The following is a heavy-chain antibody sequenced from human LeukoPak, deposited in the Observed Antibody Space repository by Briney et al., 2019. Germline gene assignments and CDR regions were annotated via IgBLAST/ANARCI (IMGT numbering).Heavy chain of an antibody. Sequence: PSETLSLTCTVSGGSISSGSYYWSWIRQPPGKGLEWIARIYTSGSTNYNPSLKSRVTISVDTSKNEFSLKLSTVTAADTAVYYCARALEYSSSFFDYWGQGTLVTISS. J-gene: IGHJ4*02. CDR3: ARALEYSSSFFDY. CDR2: IYTSGST. CDR1: GGSISSGSYY. V-gene: IGHV4-61*02. D-gene: IGHD6-6*01.